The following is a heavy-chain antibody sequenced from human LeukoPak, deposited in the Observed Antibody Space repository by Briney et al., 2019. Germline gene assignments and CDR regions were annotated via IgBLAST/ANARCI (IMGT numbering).Heavy chain of an antibody. Sequence: GGSLRLSCAVSGLTFNNYAMSWVRQAPGKGLEWVSAISKSGDHTYYAASAKGRFTIYRDNSKNTQYLQMNSLRAEDTAVYYCATSWGPDTSACRWGRDGMDVWGQGTTVIVS. D-gene: IGHD3-16*01. J-gene: IGHJ6*02. V-gene: IGHV3-23*01. CDR3: ATSWGPDTSACRWGRDGMDV. CDR2: ISKSGDHT. CDR1: GLTFNNYA.